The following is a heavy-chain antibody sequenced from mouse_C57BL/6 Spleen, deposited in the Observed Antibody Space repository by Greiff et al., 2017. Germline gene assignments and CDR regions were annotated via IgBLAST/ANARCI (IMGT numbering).Heavy chain of an antibody. CDR1: GYTFTSYW. CDR2: IYPSDSET. D-gene: IGHD2-3*01. Sequence: QVQLQQPGAELVRPGSSVKLSCKASGYTFTSYWMDWVKQRPGQGLEWIGNIYPSDSETHYNQKFKDKATLTVDKSSSTAYMQLSSLTSEDSAVYYCARLRDGYYNATDYWGQGTSVTVSS. J-gene: IGHJ4*01. V-gene: IGHV1-61*01. CDR3: ARLRDGYYNATDY.